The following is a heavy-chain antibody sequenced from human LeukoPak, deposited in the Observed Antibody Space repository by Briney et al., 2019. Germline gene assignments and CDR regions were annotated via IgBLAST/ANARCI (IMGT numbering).Heavy chain of an antibody. CDR3: ARKTYLDY. CDR2: ISSSSSTI. Sequence: GGSLRLSCAASGFAFSSYSVNWVRLAPGKGLEWVSFISSSSSTIYYADSVKGRFTISRDNAKNSMYLQMNSLRDEDTAVYYCARKTYLDYWGQGTLVSVSS. J-gene: IGHJ4*02. V-gene: IGHV3-48*02. CDR1: GFAFSSYS.